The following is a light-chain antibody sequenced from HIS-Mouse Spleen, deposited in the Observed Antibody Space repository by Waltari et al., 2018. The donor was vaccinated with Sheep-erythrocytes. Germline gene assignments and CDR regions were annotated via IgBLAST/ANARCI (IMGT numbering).Light chain of an antibody. J-gene: IGLJ1*01. CDR2: DVS. Sequence: QSSLTQPRSVSGSPGQSVTISCTGTSSDVGAYNHVSWYQQHTGKAPKLMIYDVSKRPSGVPDRFSGSKSGNTASLTISGLQAEDEADYYCCSYAGSYNHVFATGTKVTVL. CDR1: SSDVGAYNH. V-gene: IGLV2-11*01. CDR3: CSYAGSYNHV.